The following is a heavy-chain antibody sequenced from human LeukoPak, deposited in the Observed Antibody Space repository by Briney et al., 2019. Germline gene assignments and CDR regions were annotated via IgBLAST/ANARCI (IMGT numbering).Heavy chain of an antibody. D-gene: IGHD5-24*01. V-gene: IGHV3-21*01. Sequence: GGSLRLSCAASGFTFGSYSMNWVRQAPGKGLEWVSSISSSSSYIYYADSVKGRFTISRDNAKKSLYLQMSSLRAEDTAVYYCARDRAGRWLHYYYYMDVWGKGTTVTVSS. CDR3: ARDRAGRWLHYYYYMDV. CDR1: GFTFGSYS. J-gene: IGHJ6*03. CDR2: ISSSSSYI.